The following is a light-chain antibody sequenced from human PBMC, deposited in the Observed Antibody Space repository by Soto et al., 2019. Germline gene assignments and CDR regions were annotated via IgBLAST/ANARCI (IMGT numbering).Light chain of an antibody. V-gene: IGLV1-40*01. CDR1: SSNIGAGYD. CDR3: QSYDSSLSAV. J-gene: IGLJ1*01. CDR2: GNI. Sequence: QSVLTQPPSVSGAPGQRVTISCTGSSSNIGAGYDVHWYQQLPGTAPKLLMYGNINRPSGVPDRFSGSKSGTSASLAITGLQAEDEADYYCQSYDSSLSAVFGTGTKVTV.